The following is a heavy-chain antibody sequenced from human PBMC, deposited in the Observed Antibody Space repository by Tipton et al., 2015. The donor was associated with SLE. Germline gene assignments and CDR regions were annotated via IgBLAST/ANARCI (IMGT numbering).Heavy chain of an antibody. CDR1: GGSISSGGYY. D-gene: IGHD6-13*01. J-gene: IGHJ4*02. V-gene: IGHV4-61*09. Sequence: TLSLTCTVSGGSISSGGYYWSWIRQPAGKGLEWIGHIYTSGSTNYNPSLKSRVTISVDTSKNQFSLKLSSVTPADTAVYYCARGPSIPYSSSWYGIDYWGQGTLVTVSS. CDR2: IYTSGST. CDR3: ARGPSIPYSSSWYGIDY.